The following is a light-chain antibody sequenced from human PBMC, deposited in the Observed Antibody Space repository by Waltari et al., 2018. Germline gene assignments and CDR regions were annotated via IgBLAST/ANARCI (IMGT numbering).Light chain of an antibody. Sequence: QSVLSQPPSASGTPGQRVTISCSGSSSNIGRNYAYWYQQLPGTAPTLLIYKNNKRPPWVPDRFSGSKSGSSVSLAISGLRSEDEAEYYCAAWDDSLSGWVFGGGTKLTVL. V-gene: IGLV1-47*01. CDR2: KNN. J-gene: IGLJ3*02. CDR3: AAWDDSLSGWV. CDR1: SSNIGRNY.